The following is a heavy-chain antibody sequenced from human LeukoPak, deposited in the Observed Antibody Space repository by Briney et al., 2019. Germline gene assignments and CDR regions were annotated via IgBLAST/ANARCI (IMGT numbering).Heavy chain of an antibody. V-gene: IGHV3-21*04. CDR2: ISSSSSYI. Sequence: GGSLRLSCAASGFTFSFYSMNWVRQAPGKGLEWVSSISSSSSYIYYTDSVKGRFTISRDNARNSLYLQMNSLRAEDTAIYYCARDGCSTTNCPFDDWGQGILVTVSS. D-gene: IGHD2-2*01. CDR1: GFTFSFYS. J-gene: IGHJ4*02. CDR3: ARDGCSTTNCPFDD.